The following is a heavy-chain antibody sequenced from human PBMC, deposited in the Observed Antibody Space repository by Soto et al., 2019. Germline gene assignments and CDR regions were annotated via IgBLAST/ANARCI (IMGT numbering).Heavy chain of an antibody. CDR3: ARRWGAAFDY. D-gene: IGHD1-26*01. Sequence: SETLCLTCTVSGGSVRGGSYYWSWIRQPPGKGLEWIGYIYYSGSTNYNPSLKSRVTISVDTSNNQFSLKLSSVTAADTAVYYCARRWGAAFDYWGQGTLVTVSS. V-gene: IGHV4-61*01. J-gene: IGHJ4*02. CDR1: GGSVRGGSYY. CDR2: IYYSGST.